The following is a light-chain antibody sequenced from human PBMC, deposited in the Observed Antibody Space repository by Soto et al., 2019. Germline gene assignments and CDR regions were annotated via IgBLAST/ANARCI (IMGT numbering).Light chain of an antibody. CDR1: SSDVGSSNT. CDR2: EGS. J-gene: IGLJ1*01. Sequence: QSALTQPASVSGSPGQSITISCTGTSSDVGSSNTVSWYQQHPSKSPSLIIYEGSERPSGVSHRFSGSKSGNTASLTISGLQAEDEADYYCCSKEGSSTYVFGTGTKVTVL. V-gene: IGLV2-23*01. CDR3: CSKEGSSTYV.